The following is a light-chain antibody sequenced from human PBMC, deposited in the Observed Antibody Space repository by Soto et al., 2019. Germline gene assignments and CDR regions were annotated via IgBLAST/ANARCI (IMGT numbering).Light chain of an antibody. CDR3: LLYDGDSKLL. Sequence: QAVVTQEPSLTVSPGGTVTLTCASSTGPVTSGYYPNWFQQKPGQAPRALIYSTTNTHSWTPARFSGSLLGGKAALTLSGVQPEDEAEYYCLLYDGDSKLLFGGGTKLTVL. V-gene: IGLV7-43*01. CDR1: TGPVTSGYY. CDR2: STT. J-gene: IGLJ2*01.